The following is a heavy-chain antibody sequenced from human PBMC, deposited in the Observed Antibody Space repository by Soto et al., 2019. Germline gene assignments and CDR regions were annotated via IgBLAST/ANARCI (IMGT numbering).Heavy chain of an antibody. CDR1: GYTFTSYY. V-gene: IGHV1-46*01. Sequence: ASVKVSCKASGYTFTSYYMHWVRQAPGQGLEWMGIINPSGGSTSYAQKFQGRVTMTRDTSTSTVYMELSSLRSEDTAVYYCAREVLVPAAMGDYYYYGMDVWGQGTTVTVSS. D-gene: IGHD2-2*01. CDR3: AREVLVPAAMGDYYYYGMDV. J-gene: IGHJ6*02. CDR2: INPSGGST.